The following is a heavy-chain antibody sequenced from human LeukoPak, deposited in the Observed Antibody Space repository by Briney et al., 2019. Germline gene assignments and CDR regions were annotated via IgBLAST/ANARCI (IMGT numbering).Heavy chain of an antibody. Sequence: PSETPSLTCTVSGGSISSGGYSWSWIRQPPGKGLEWIGYIYHSGSTYYNPSLKSRVTISVDRSKNQFSLKLSSVTAADTAVYYCARGGYNWNYYFDYWGQGTLVTVSS. D-gene: IGHD1-7*01. CDR1: GGSISSGGYS. J-gene: IGHJ4*02. CDR2: IYHSGST. V-gene: IGHV4-30-2*01. CDR3: ARGGYNWNYYFDY.